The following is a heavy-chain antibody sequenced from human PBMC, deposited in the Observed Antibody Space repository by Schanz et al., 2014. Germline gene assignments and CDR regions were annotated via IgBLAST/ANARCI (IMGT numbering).Heavy chain of an antibody. CDR2: IIPIHGIV. CDR1: GGTFSTYP. J-gene: IGHJ6*02. V-gene: IGHV1-69*02. Sequence: QVQLVQSGAEVKKPGSSMKVSCKASGGTFSTYPINWLRQAPGQGLEWMGRIIPIHGIVNYAQRFQDRVRITADKSTSTAYMELSSLRSEDTAVYYCTRLRRADPNGFDVWGQGTTITVS. CDR3: TRLRRADPNGFDV. D-gene: IGHD6-19*01.